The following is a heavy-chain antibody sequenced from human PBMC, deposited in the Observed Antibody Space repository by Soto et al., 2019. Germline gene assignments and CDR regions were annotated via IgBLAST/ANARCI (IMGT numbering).Heavy chain of an antibody. D-gene: IGHD5-12*01. J-gene: IGHJ4*02. CDR2: IIPILGIA. Sequence: QVQLVQSGAEVKKPGSSVKVSCKASGGTFSSYTISWVRQAPGQGLEWMGRIIPILGIANYAQKFQGRVTITADKSTSTAYMELSSLRSEDTAVYYCAIVGLSGYDYYFDYWGQGTLVTVSS. CDR1: GGTFSSYT. V-gene: IGHV1-69*02. CDR3: AIVGLSGYDYYFDY.